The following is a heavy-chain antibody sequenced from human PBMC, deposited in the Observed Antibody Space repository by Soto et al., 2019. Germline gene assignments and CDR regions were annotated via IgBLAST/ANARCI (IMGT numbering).Heavy chain of an antibody. J-gene: IGHJ6*02. V-gene: IGHV3-30*18. CDR1: GFTFSTYG. D-gene: IGHD1-20*01. CDR3: AKDNILVGAADQYNNMDV. Sequence: QVQLVESGGGVVQPGGSLRLSCAASGFTFSTYGMHWVRQAPGKGLEWVALISDDGTKKYYIDSVKGRFIISRDKSKNTLYLQMNRLRSEDTAVYYCAKDNILVGAADQYNNMDVWGHGTTVSASS. CDR2: ISDDGTKK.